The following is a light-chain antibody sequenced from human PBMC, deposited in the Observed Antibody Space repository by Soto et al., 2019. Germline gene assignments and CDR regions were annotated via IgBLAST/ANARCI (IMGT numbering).Light chain of an antibody. CDR2: YDT. V-gene: IGLV3-21*04. CDR3: QVWDSSSDHYV. Sequence: SSELTQPPSVSVAPGKTARITCGGDNIGSKSVHWYQQKPGQAPVLVIYYDTDRPSGIPERFCGSNSGNTATLTISRVEAGDEADYYCQVWDSSSDHYVFGTGTKVTVL. CDR1: NIGSKS. J-gene: IGLJ1*01.